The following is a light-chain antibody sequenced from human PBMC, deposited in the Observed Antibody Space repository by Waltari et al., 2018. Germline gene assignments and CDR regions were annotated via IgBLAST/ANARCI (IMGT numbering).Light chain of an antibody. CDR3: QQYNSYPFT. CDR1: QGISNF. CDR2: DAS. Sequence: DIQMTQSPSSLSASVGDRVTIPCRASQGISNFLAWIQQKPGNAPQSLIYDASSLQSGVPPRFSGSGSGTDFTLTISRLQPEDFATYYCQQYNSYPFTFGGGTKVEIK. J-gene: IGKJ4*01. V-gene: IGKV1-16*01.